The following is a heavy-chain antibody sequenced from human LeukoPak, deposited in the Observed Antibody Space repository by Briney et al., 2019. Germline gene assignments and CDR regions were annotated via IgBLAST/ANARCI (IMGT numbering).Heavy chain of an antibody. CDR2: FQFGGVT. D-gene: IGHD2-15*01. CDR3: ARHVSDCSAGSCYSYFDP. Sequence: SETLSLTCTVSGDSISRSSSYWGWIRQPPGKGLEWIGSFQFGGVTYYSPSLKSRVTKSVDTSKNQFSLQLNSVTAADTAVYYCARHVSDCSAGSCYSYFDPWGQGTLVTVSS. V-gene: IGHV4-39*01. CDR1: GDSISRSSSY. J-gene: IGHJ5*02.